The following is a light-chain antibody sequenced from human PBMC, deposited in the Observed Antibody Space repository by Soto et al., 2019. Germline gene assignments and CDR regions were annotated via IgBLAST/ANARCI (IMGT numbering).Light chain of an antibody. CDR3: SSYAGSNRGYV. CDR2: EVS. Sequence: QSVLTQPPSASGSPGQSVTISCTGTSSDDGGYNFVSWFQQPPGKAPKLIIYEVSERPSGVPARFSGSKSGNTATLTVSGLQAEDDADYYCSSYAGSNRGYVFGTGTKLTVL. V-gene: IGLV2-8*01. CDR1: SSDDGGYNF. J-gene: IGLJ1*01.